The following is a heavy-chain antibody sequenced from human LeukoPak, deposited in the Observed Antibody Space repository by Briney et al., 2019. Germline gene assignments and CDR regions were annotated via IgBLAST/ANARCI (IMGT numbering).Heavy chain of an antibody. J-gene: IGHJ4*02. V-gene: IGHV5-51*01. CDR3: ARFHGGSELGDY. CDR1: GYEFTNFW. CDR2: IFPRDSNT. D-gene: IGHD1-26*01. Sequence: GESLKICCKGSGYEFTNFWIAWVRQMPGKGLEWMGMIFPRDSNTRWSPSFQGQVTMSVDKSVSSAYLQWNSLRASDSAMYYFARFHGGSELGDYWGQGTLVTVSS.